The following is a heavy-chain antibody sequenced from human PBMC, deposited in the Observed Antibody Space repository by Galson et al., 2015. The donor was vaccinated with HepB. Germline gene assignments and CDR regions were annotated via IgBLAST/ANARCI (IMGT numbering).Heavy chain of an antibody. D-gene: IGHD3-10*01. V-gene: IGHV3-23*01. CDR1: GFTFSSYA. J-gene: IGHJ6*02. CDR2: IGSDGSST. Sequence: SLRLSCAASGFTFSSYAMSWVRQAPGKGLEWASAIGSDGSSTFYADSVKGRSTISRDNSGNTLYLQMNRLRAEDTAIYYCAKDLGVRGEYYYYGMDVWGQGTTVTVSS. CDR3: AKDLGVRGEYYYYGMDV.